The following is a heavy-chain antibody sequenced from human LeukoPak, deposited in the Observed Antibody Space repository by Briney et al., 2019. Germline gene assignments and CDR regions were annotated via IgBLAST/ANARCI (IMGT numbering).Heavy chain of an antibody. CDR1: GGTFSSYA. Sequence: SVKVSCKASGGTFSSYAISWVRQAPGQGLEWMGRIIPILGIANYAQEFQGRVTITADKSTSTAYMELSSLRSEDTAVYYCARDFSTDYYYYYGMDVWGQGTTVTVSS. J-gene: IGHJ6*02. V-gene: IGHV1-69*04. CDR2: IIPILGIA. D-gene: IGHD2/OR15-2a*01. CDR3: ARDFSTDYYYYYGMDV.